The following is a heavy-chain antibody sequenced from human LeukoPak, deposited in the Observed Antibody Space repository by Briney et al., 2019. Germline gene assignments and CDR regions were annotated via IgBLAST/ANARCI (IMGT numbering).Heavy chain of an antibody. CDR1: GFTFSSYS. V-gene: IGHV3-23*01. J-gene: IGHJ4*02. D-gene: IGHD2-2*01. Sequence: GGSLRLSCAASGFTFSSYSMNWVRQAPGRGPEWVSSISGGADTTYYADSVKGRFTISRDNSKNTLYLQMNSLKAEDTAMYYCARYSRQYHPSDAFDYWGQGTLVTVSS. CDR3: ARYSRQYHPSDAFDY. CDR2: ISGGADTT.